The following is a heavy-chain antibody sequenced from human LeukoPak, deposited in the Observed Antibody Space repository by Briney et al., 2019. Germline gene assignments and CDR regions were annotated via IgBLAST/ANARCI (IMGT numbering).Heavy chain of an antibody. D-gene: IGHD3-9*01. J-gene: IGHJ5*02. CDR3: ARGILRRNNWFDP. Sequence: SETLSLTCTDSGGSISSGDYYWSWIRQPPGKGLEWIGYIYYSGSTYYNPSLKSRVTISVDTSKNQFSLKLSSVTAADTAVYYCARGILRRNNWFDPWGQGTLVTVSS. CDR1: GGSISSGDYY. CDR2: IYYSGST. V-gene: IGHV4-30-4*01.